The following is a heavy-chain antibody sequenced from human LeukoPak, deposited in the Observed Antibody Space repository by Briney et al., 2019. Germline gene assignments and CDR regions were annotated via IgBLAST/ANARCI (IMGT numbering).Heavy chain of an antibody. CDR2: IYYSGST. CDR3: ASELGSNY. Sequence: PSETLSLTCTVSGGSISSHYWSWIRQPPEKGLEWIGYIYYSGSTNYNPSLKSRVTISVDTSKNQFSLKLSSVTAADTAVYYCASELGSNYWGQGTLVTVSS. D-gene: IGHD7-27*01. J-gene: IGHJ4*02. V-gene: IGHV4-59*11. CDR1: GGSISSHY.